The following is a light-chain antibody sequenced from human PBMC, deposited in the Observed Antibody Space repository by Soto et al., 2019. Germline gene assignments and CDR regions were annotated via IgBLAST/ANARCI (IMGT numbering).Light chain of an antibody. V-gene: IGKV3-20*01. CDR1: QTVSSPY. CDR2: GAS. Sequence: RASQTVSSPYLAWYQQTPGQAPRLLIDGASSRATGVSARFSGRQSGTDFTLTIPGQEPEHSAVYHLQRYASWTFGQGTRVEIK. J-gene: IGKJ1*01. CDR3: QRYASWT.